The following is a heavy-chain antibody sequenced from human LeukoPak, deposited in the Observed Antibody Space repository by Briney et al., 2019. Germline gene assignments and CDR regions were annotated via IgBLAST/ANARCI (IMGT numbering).Heavy chain of an antibody. Sequence: PGGSLRLSCAASGFTFSSYGMHWVRQAPGKGLEWVAFIRYDGSNKYYADSVKGRFTISRDNSKNTLFLQMDSLRPEDTAVYYCARERQGEWLYDAFDIWGQGTTVTVSS. CDR3: ARERQGEWLYDAFDI. J-gene: IGHJ3*02. D-gene: IGHD3-3*01. CDR2: IRYDGSNK. CDR1: GFTFSSYG. V-gene: IGHV3-30*02.